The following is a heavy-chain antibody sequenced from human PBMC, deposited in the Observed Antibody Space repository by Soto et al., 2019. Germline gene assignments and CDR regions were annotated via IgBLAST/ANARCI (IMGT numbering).Heavy chain of an antibody. CDR3: ARSSAPRNSWSYVGLDC. V-gene: IGHV1-18*04. CDR1: GYTFTSYG. D-gene: IGHD1-7*01. Sequence: ASVKVSCKASGYTFTSYGISWVRQAPGQGLEWMGWISAYNGNTNYAQKLQGRVTMTTDTSTSTAYMELRSLRSDDTAVYYCARSSAPRNSWSYVGLDCWGQGTLVTVSS. J-gene: IGHJ4*02. CDR2: ISAYNGNT.